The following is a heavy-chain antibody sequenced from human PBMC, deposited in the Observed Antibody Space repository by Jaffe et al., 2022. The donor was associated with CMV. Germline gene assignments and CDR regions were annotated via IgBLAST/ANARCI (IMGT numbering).Heavy chain of an antibody. CDR1: GFTLSSYE. D-gene: IGHD2-8*01. CDR2: ISRSGDVT. J-gene: IGHJ1*01. CDR3: ARGGHCPNAVCHDAAYFQY. Sequence: EVQMVESGGGLVQPGGSLKLSCVVSGFTLSSYEMNWVRQAPGKGLEWVANISRSGDVTHYVESVKGRFTVSRDNVKNSVFLQMSSLRDEDTAIYYCARGGHCPNAVCHDAAYFQYWGQGTVVTVSS. V-gene: IGHV3-48*03.